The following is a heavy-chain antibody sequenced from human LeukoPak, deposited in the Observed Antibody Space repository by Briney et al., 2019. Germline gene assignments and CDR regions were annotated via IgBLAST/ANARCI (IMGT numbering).Heavy chain of an antibody. CDR2: INHSGST. J-gene: IGHJ4*02. V-gene: IGHV4-34*01. D-gene: IGHD1-26*01. CDR1: GGSFSGYY. Sequence: ASETLSLTCAVYGGSFSGYYWSWIRQPPGKGLEWIGEINHSGSTNYNPSLKSRVNISLDTSENQFSLKLSSVAAADTAVYYCARGGGPTGRWGLLVPLGYWGQGTLVTVSS. CDR3: ARGGGPTGRWGLLVPLGY.